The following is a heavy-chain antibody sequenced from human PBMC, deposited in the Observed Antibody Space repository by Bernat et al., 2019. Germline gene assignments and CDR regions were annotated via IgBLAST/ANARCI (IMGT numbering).Heavy chain of an antibody. J-gene: IGHJ6*03. CDR3: ARSEMTTVTNYYYYYMDV. CDR2: IYSGGST. Sequence: EVQLVESGGDLIQPGGSLRLSCAASGFTVSSNYMSWVRQAPGKGLEWVSVIYSGGSTYYADSVKGRFTISRDNSKNTLYLQMNSLRAEDTAVYYCARSEMTTVTNYYYYYMDVWGKGTTVTVSS. V-gene: IGHV3-53*01. D-gene: IGHD4-17*01. CDR1: GFTVSSNY.